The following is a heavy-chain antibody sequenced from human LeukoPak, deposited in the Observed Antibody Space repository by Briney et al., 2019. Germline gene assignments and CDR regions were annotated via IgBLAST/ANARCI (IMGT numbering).Heavy chain of an antibody. CDR3: ARIGAYCSSTSCRDGP. CDR2: ISSSGSTI. Sequence: GSLRLSCAASGFTFSDYYMSWIRQAPGKGLEWVSYISSSGSTIYYADSVKGRFTISRDNAKNSLYLQMNSLRAEDTAVYYCARIGAYCSSTSCRDGPWGQGTLVTVSS. V-gene: IGHV3-11*01. J-gene: IGHJ5*02. CDR1: GFTFSDYY. D-gene: IGHD2-2*01.